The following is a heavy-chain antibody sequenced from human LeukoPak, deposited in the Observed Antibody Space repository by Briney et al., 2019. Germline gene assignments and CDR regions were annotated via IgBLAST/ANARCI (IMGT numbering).Heavy chain of an antibody. J-gene: IGHJ4*02. V-gene: IGHV3-23*01. D-gene: IGHD3-10*01. CDR2: ISGGTT. Sequence: PGGSLRLSCAASGFTISTYGMSWVRQAPGKGLEWVSSISGGTTYYADSVKGRFTISRDNSKNTVSLQMNSLRAEDTAVYYCAKSVSNSGNYWGQRTLVTASS. CDR3: AKSVSNSGNY. CDR1: GFTISTYG.